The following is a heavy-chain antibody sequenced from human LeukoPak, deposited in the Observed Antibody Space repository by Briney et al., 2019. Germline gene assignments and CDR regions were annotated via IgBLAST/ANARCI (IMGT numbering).Heavy chain of an antibody. CDR3: AAEASVGATNDAFDI. CDR2: IVVGSGNT. D-gene: IGHD1-26*01. Sequence: SVKVSCKASGFTFTSSAVQWVRQARGQRLEWIGWIVVGSGNTNYAQKFQERVTITRDMSTTTAYMELSSLRSEDTAVYYCAAEASVGATNDAFDIWGQGTMVTDSS. J-gene: IGHJ3*02. CDR1: GFTFTSSA. V-gene: IGHV1-58*01.